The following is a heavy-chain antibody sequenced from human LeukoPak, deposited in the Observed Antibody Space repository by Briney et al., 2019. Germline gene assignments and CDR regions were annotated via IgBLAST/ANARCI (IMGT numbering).Heavy chain of an antibody. CDR1: GGSISSGGYY. CDR2: IYYSGST. Sequence: SQTLSLTCTVSGGSISSGGYYWSWIRQHPGKGLEWIGYIYYSGSTHYNPSLKSRVTISVDTSKNQFSLKLSSVTAADTAVYYCARDMTDWWFDPWGQGTLVIVSA. J-gene: IGHJ5*02. V-gene: IGHV4-31*03. CDR3: ARDMTDWWFDP. D-gene: IGHD3-9*01.